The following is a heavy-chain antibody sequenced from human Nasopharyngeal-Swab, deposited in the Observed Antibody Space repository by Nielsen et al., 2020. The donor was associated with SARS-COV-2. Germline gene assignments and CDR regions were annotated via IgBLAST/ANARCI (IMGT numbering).Heavy chain of an antibody. CDR1: GFAFSTYA. J-gene: IGHJ4*02. Sequence: GGSLRLPCAASGFAFSTYAMRWVRQAPGKGLEWVSALSANGGRTYYADSVKGRFTISRDNSKNTLYLQMNTLRAEDTAVYYCAKDREWGLDYWGQGTLVTVSS. CDR2: LSANGGRT. D-gene: IGHD3-3*01. V-gene: IGHV3-23*01. CDR3: AKDREWGLDY.